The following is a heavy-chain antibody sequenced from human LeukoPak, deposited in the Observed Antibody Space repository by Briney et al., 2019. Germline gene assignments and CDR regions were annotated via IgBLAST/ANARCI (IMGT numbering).Heavy chain of an antibody. CDR1: GGSFSGYY. CDR3: ARAGEAAAGRGYWFDP. D-gene: IGHD6-13*01. Sequence: SETLSLTCAVYGGSFSGYYWSWIRQPPGKGLEWIGETNHSGSTNYNPSLKSRVTISVDTSKNQFSLKLSSVTAADTAVYYCARAGEAAAGRGYWFDPWGQGTLVTVSS. J-gene: IGHJ5*02. CDR2: TNHSGST. V-gene: IGHV4-34*01.